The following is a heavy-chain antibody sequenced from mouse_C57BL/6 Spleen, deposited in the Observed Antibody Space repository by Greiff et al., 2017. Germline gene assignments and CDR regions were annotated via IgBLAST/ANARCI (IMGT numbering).Heavy chain of an antibody. CDR2: IWSGGST. CDR3: ARRGNYVYWYFDV. V-gene: IGHV2-2*01. CDR1: GFSLTSYG. Sequence: QVQLKQSGPGLVQPSQSLSITCPVSGFSLTSYGVHWVRQSPGKGLEWLGVIWSGGSTDSNAAFISRLSISKDNSKSQVFFKMNSLQADDTAIYYCARRGNYVYWYFDVWGTGTTVTVSS. J-gene: IGHJ1*03. D-gene: IGHD1-1*02.